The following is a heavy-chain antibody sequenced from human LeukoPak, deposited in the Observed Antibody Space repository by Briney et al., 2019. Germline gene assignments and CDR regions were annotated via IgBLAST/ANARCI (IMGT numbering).Heavy chain of an antibody. D-gene: IGHD3-10*01. CDR3: ARVRPWGSSTPGTLGYYMDV. CDR1: GGSFSGYY. CDR2: ITHGGNT. V-gene: IGHV4-34*01. Sequence: PSETLSLTCAVNGGSFSGYYWSWIRQPPGKGLEWIGEITHGGNTNYNPSLKSRVTISVDTSKNQFSLKLSSVTAADTAVYYCARVRPWGSSTPGTLGYYMDVWGKGTTVTVSS. J-gene: IGHJ6*03.